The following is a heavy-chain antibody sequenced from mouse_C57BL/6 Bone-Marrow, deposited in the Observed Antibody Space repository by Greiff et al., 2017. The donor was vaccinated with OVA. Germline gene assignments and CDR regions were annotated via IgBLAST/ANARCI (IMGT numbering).Heavy chain of an antibody. Sequence: VQLQQSGAELVRPGASVKLSCTASGFNIKDDYMHWVKQRPEQGLEWIGWIDPENGDTEYASKFQGKATITADTSSNTAYLQLSSLTSEDTAVYYCTTELRLRIAYWGQGTLVTVSA. D-gene: IGHD3-2*02. J-gene: IGHJ3*01. CDR3: TTELRLRIAY. CDR1: GFNIKDDY. CDR2: IDPENGDT. V-gene: IGHV14-4*01.